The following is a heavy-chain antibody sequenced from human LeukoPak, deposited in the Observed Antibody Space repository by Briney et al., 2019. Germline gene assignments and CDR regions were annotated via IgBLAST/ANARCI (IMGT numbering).Heavy chain of an antibody. CDR1: GFTFSSYW. CDR2: IKHDGSEK. CDR3: ARWGPFAY. D-gene: IGHD3-16*01. Sequence: GGSLRLSCAASGFTFSSYWMTWVRQAPGKGLEWVANIKHDGSEKYYVDSMKGRFTISRDNAKNSLYLQMNSLRAEDTAVYYWARWGPFAYGGQGPLVTVSS. V-gene: IGHV3-7*01. J-gene: IGHJ4*02.